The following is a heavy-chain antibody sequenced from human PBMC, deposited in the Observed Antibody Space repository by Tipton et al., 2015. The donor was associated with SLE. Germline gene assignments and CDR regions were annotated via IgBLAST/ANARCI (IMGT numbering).Heavy chain of an antibody. Sequence: TLSLTCTVSGGSMNTYYWNWIRQFPGKGLEWIGYFYYSGSANYNPSLKSRVTVSVDTSKNQFSLNLRSVTTADTAVYYCARHGAYYDFWSGYRFDYWGQGTLVTVSS. CDR2: FYYSGSA. CDR3: ARHGAYYDFWSGYRFDY. V-gene: IGHV4-59*08. CDR1: GGSMNTYY. D-gene: IGHD3-3*01. J-gene: IGHJ4*02.